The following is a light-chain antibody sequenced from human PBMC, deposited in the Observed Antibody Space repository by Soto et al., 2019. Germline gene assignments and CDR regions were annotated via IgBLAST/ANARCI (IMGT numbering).Light chain of an antibody. Sequence: EIVLTQSPATLSLSPGERATLSCRASQSVSSYLAWYQQKPGQAPRLLIYDASNRHTGIPARFSGSGSGTDFTLTISSLEPEDLAAYYCQQRSNWPPRITFGQGTRLEIK. J-gene: IGKJ5*01. CDR2: DAS. CDR3: QQRSNWPPRIT. V-gene: IGKV3-11*01. CDR1: QSVSSY.